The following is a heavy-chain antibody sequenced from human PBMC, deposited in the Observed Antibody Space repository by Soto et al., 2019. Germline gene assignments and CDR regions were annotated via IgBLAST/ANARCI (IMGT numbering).Heavy chain of an antibody. CDR3: ARVGVNDAFDI. Sequence: EVQLVESGGGLVQPGGSLRLSCAASGFTFSSYAMHWVRQAPGKGLEYVSAISSNGGSTYYANSVKGRFTISRDNSKNTLYLQMGSLRAEDMAVYYCARVGVNDAFDIGGQGTMVTVSS. CDR2: ISSNGGST. J-gene: IGHJ3*02. CDR1: GFTFSSYA. D-gene: IGHD2-8*01. V-gene: IGHV3-64*01.